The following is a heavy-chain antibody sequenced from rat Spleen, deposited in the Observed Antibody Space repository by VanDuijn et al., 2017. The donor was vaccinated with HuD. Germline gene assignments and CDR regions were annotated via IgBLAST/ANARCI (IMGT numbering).Heavy chain of an antibody. D-gene: IGHD1-11*01. J-gene: IGHJ2*01. CDR3: ARHEDYGGYSRDYFGY. Sequence: EVQLVESGGGLVQPGRSLKLSRAASGFTFSDYYMAWVRQAPKKGLEWVASISYEGTSTYYGDSVKGRFTISRDNAKSTLYLLMNSLRSEDTATYYCARHEDYGGYSRDYFGYWGQGVMVTVSS. CDR1: GFTFSDYY. CDR2: ISYEGTST. V-gene: IGHV5-22*01.